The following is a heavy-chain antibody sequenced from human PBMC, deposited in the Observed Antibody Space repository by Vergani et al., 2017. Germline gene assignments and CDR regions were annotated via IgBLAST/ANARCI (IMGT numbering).Heavy chain of an antibody. CDR2: IYNGEST. D-gene: IGHD5-24*01. CDR3: AGVEMATGTDAFDI. CDR1: GGSISSSSRY. Sequence: QLQLQQSGPGLVKPSETLSLTCSVSGGSISSSSRYWGWIRQPPGKGLEWIGTIYNGESTYYNPSLRSRVTISVDTSKNQFSLKLSSVTAADTAVYYCAGVEMATGTDAFDIWGQGTMVTVSS. J-gene: IGHJ3*02. V-gene: IGHV4-39*01.